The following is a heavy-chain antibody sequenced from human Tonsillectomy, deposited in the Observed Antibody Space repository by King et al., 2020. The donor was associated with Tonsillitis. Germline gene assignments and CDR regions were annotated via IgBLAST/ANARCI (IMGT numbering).Heavy chain of an antibody. CDR3: ARSAHYFDY. V-gene: IGHV4-4*02. J-gene: IGHJ4*02. CDR1: GGSITSSNW. CDR2: IQHSGST. Sequence: QLQESGPGLVKPSGTLSLTCAVSGGSITSSNWWTWVRQPPGKGLEWIGEIQHSGSTNSNPSLKSRVTISVDKSQHQFSLNLTSVTAADTAVHYCARSAHYFDYWGQGTLVTVSS.